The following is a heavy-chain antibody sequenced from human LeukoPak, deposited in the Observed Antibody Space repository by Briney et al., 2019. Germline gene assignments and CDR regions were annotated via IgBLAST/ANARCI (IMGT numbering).Heavy chain of an antibody. CDR1: GFTFSSYS. D-gene: IGHD5-18*01. Sequence: GGSLRLSCAASGFTFSSYSMNWVRQAPGKGLEWVSSISSSSSYIYYADSVKGRFTISRDNAKNSLYLQMNSLRAKDTAVYYCVRAPTSMAPDYWGQGTLVTVSS. CDR3: VRAPTSMAPDY. J-gene: IGHJ4*02. CDR2: ISSSSSYI. V-gene: IGHV3-21*01.